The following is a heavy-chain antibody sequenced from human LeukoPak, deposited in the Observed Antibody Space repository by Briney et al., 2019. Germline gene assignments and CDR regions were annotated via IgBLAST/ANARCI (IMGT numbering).Heavy chain of an antibody. CDR2: INPNSGGT. Sequence: ASVKVSCKASGYTFTGYYMHWVRQAPGQGLEWMGWINPNSGGTNYAQKFQGRVTMTRDTSISTAYMELSSLRADDTAIYYCAKDRSFYGAPWYFDLWGRGTLVTVSS. CDR1: GYTFTGYY. D-gene: IGHD4-17*01. CDR3: AKDRSFYGAPWYFDL. J-gene: IGHJ2*01. V-gene: IGHV1-2*02.